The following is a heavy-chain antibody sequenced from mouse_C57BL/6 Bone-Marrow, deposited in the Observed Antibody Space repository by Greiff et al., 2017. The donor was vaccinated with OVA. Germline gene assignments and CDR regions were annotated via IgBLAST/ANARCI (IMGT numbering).Heavy chain of an antibody. CDR1: GYTFTSYW. Sequence: QVHVKQPGAELVKPGASVKLSCKASGYTFTSYWMHWVKQRPGQGLEWIGMIHHNSGSTNYNEKFKSKATLTVDESSSTAYMQLSSLTSEDSAVYYCARFYYDYPFAYWGQGTLVTVSA. CDR2: IHHNSGST. D-gene: IGHD2-4*01. V-gene: IGHV1-64*01. CDR3: ARFYYDYPFAY. J-gene: IGHJ3*01.